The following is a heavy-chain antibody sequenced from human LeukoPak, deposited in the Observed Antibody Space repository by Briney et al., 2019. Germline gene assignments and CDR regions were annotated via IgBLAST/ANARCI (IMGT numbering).Heavy chain of an antibody. V-gene: IGHV3-74*01. Sequence: GGSLRLSCAASGISFSTYYMHWVRQAPGKGPMWVSRICPDGTVTNYADSVKARFSISRDNARNTVYLQMNSLRAEDTAVYYCVRDFRSADYWGQGTLVTVSS. J-gene: IGHJ4*02. CDR1: GISFSTYY. CDR3: VRDFRSADY. CDR2: ICPDGTVT.